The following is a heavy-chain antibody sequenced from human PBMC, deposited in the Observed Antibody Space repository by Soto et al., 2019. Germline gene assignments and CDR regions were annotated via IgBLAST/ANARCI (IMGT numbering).Heavy chain of an antibody. CDR3: ARDRRGDSSGYYLY. D-gene: IGHD3-22*01. J-gene: IGHJ4*02. Sequence: QVQLVQSEVEVKKPGASVKVSCKDSGYTFTNYGISWVRQAPGQGLEWMGWITAYNGNTDYAQRLQGRVTMTTDTPTSTAYMELRSLGFDDTAVYYCARDRRGDSSGYYLYWGQGTLVTVSS. CDR2: ITAYNGNT. V-gene: IGHV1-18*01. CDR1: GYTFTNYG.